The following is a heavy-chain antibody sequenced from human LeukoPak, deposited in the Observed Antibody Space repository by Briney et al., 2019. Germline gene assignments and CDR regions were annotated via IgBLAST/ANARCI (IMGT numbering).Heavy chain of an antibody. CDR3: VRDATRGGDFDY. J-gene: IGHJ4*02. Sequence: GGSLRLSCAASGFTFSSYEMNWVRQAPGKGLEWVSYISSSGSTIYYADSVKGRFTISRDNAKNSLYLQMNSLRVEHTAVYYCVRDATRGGDFDYWGQGTLVTVSS. CDR1: GFTFSSYE. D-gene: IGHD3-16*01. V-gene: IGHV3-48*03. CDR2: ISSSGSTI.